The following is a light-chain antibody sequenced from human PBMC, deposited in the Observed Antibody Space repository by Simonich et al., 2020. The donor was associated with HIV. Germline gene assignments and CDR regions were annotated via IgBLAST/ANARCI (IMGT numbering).Light chain of an antibody. J-gene: IGKJ4*01. Sequence: EIVLTQSPVTLSLFPGERATLSCRASQSVSSSYLAWYQQKPGLAPRLLIYDASSRATGIPDRFSGSGSGTDFTLTISRLEPEDFAVYYCQQYGGTFGGGTKVEIK. CDR3: QQYGGT. CDR1: QSVSSSY. CDR2: DAS. V-gene: IGKV3D-20*01.